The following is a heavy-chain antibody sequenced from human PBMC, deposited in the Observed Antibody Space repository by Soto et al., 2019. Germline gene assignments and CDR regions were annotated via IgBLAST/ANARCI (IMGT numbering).Heavy chain of an antibody. V-gene: IGHV4-59*01. CDR2: IYYSGST. CDR1: GGSISSYY. Sequence: SETLSLTCTVSGGSISSYYWSWIRQPPGKGLEWIGYIYYSGSTNYNPSLKSRVTISVDTSKNQFSLKLSSVTAADTAVYYCAREVRGSGVGYYYYGMDVWGQGTTVTAP. CDR3: AREVRGSGVGYYYYGMDV. D-gene: IGHD3-10*01. J-gene: IGHJ6*02.